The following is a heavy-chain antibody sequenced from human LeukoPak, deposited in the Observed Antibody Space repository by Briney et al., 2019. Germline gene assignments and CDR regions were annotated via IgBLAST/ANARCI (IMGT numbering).Heavy chain of an antibody. V-gene: IGHV3-23*01. Sequence: GGSLRLSCAASGFNFRDAAMTWVRQAPGKGLEWVSLISFSGDNSYYADSVKGRFTISRDNSKNTLYLQMNSLGAEDTAVYYCARPLSIVGATIGAFDIWGQGTMVTVSS. CDR1: GFNFRDAA. CDR2: ISFSGDNS. CDR3: ARPLSIVGATIGAFDI. J-gene: IGHJ3*02. D-gene: IGHD1-26*01.